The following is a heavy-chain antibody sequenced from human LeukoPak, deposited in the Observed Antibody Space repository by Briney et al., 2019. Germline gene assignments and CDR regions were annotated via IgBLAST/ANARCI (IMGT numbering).Heavy chain of an antibody. Sequence: GGSLRLSCAASDFTVSSNYMSWVRQAPGKGLEWVSTISGTGGSTYYADSVKGRFTISRDNSKNTLYLQMNSLRAEDTAVYYCAKSRESGSLFVDYWGQGTLVTVSS. CDR3: AKSRESGSLFVDY. J-gene: IGHJ4*02. CDR1: DFTVSSNY. D-gene: IGHD1-26*01. V-gene: IGHV3-23*01. CDR2: ISGTGGST.